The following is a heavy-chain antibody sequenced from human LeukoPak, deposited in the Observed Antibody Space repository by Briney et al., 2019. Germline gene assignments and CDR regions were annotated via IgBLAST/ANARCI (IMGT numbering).Heavy chain of an antibody. D-gene: IGHD6-19*01. Sequence: KASETLSLTCAVYGGSFSGYYWSWIRQPPGKGPEWIGEINHSGSTNYNPSLKSRVTISVDTSKNQFSLKLSSVTAADTAVYYCARATTSSSGWSLQSYYFDYWGQGTLVTVSS. J-gene: IGHJ4*02. CDR3: ARATTSSSGWSLQSYYFDY. CDR2: INHSGST. V-gene: IGHV4-34*01. CDR1: GGSFSGYY.